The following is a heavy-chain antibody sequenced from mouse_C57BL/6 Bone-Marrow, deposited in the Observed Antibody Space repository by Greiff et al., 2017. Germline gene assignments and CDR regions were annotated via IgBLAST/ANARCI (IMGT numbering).Heavy chain of an antibody. J-gene: IGHJ2*01. V-gene: IGHV5-17*01. CDR2: ISSGSGTI. Sequence: EMKVVASGGGLVKPGGSLKLSCAASGFPFSDSGMHCVRHAPEKGLEWVAYISSGSGTIYSADTVKGRFPISRDNAKNTLFLQMTSLRSEDTAMYYCARSGHGSSRDYWGQGTTLTVAS. D-gene: IGHD1-1*01. CDR3: ARSGHGSSRDY. CDR1: GFPFSDSG.